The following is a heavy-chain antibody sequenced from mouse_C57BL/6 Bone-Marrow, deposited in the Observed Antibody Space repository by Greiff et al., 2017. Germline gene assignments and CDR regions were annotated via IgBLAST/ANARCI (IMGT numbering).Heavy chain of an antibody. CDR3: AGSGGDWSCYFDY. D-gene: IGHD2-13*01. CDR1: GFNINDYY. CDR2: IDPEDGET. J-gene: IGHJ2*01. Sequence: VQLKQSGAELVKPGASVKLSCTASGFNINDYYMHWVKQRTEQGLEWIGRIDPEDGETKYAPKFQGKATITADTSSNTAYLQLSSLTSEDTAVYYCAGSGGDWSCYFDYWGQGTTLTVSS. V-gene: IGHV14-2*01.